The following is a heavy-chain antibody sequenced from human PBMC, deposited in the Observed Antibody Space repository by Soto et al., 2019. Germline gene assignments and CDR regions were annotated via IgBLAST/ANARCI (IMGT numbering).Heavy chain of an antibody. V-gene: IGHV4-31*03. CDR3: AREGVTMVRGAPADYYYYYYMDV. D-gene: IGHD3-10*01. CDR1: GGSISSGGYY. J-gene: IGHJ6*03. CDR2: IYYSGST. Sequence: QVQLQESGPGLVKPSQTLSLTCTVSGGSISSGGYYWSWIRQHPGKGLEWIGYIYYSGSTYYNPSLKSRVTISVDTSKNQFSLKLSSVTAADTAVYYCAREGVTMVRGAPADYYYYYYMDVWGKGTTVTVSS.